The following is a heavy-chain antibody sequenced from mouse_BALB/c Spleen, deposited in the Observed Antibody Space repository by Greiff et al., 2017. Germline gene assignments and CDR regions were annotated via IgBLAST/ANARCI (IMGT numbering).Heavy chain of an antibody. Sequence: VQLKQSGAELVKPGASVKLSCTASGFNIKDTYMHWVKQRPEQGLEWIGRIDPANGNTKYDPKFQGKATITADTSSNTAYLQLSSLTSEDTAVYYCARSGYGNYWFAYWGQGTLVTVSA. CDR2: IDPANGNT. D-gene: IGHD2-10*02. CDR3: ARSGYGNYWFAY. CDR1: GFNIKDTY. V-gene: IGHV14-3*02. J-gene: IGHJ3*01.